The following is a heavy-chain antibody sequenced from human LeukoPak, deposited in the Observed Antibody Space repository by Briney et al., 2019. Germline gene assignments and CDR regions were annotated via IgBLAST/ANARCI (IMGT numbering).Heavy chain of an antibody. Sequence: GGSLRLSCAASGFTVSSNYMSWVRQAPGKGLEWVSVIYSGGSTYYADSVKGRFTISRDNAKSSLYLQMNSLRDEDTAVYYCARDPYSGNYGDYYYYYMDVWGKGTTVTISS. CDR1: GFTVSSNY. V-gene: IGHV3-53*01. J-gene: IGHJ6*03. CDR2: IYSGGST. CDR3: ARDPYSGNYGDYYYYYMDV. D-gene: IGHD1-26*01.